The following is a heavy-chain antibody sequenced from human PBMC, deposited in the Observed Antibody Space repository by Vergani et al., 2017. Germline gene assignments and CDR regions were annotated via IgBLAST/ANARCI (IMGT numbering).Heavy chain of an antibody. CDR2: MNGDGDTI. CDR3: ASARKFRFGVVGENGFDT. D-gene: IGHD3-3*01. Sequence: EVELVESGGGLVQPGGSLRLSCVASGFTFNESSMHWARQVPGKGLVWVSGMNGDGDTISYADSVKGRFTISRDNAKNTLFLQMNSLRAEDTAVYYCASARKFRFGVVGENGFDTWGQGTLVTVSS. J-gene: IGHJ5*02. CDR1: GFTFNESS. V-gene: IGHV3-74*01.